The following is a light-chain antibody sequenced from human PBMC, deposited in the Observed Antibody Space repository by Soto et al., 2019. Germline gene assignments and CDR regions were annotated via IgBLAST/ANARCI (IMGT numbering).Light chain of an antibody. CDR3: QQYGSSPLT. J-gene: IGKJ4*01. CDR1: QSVSSSY. CDR2: GAS. Sequence: EIVLTQSPGTLSLSPGERDPLSCRASQSVSSSYLAWYQQKPGQAPRLLIYGASSRATGIPDRFSGSGSGTDFTLTISRLEPEDFAVYYCQQYGSSPLTFGGGTKVDIK. V-gene: IGKV3-20*01.